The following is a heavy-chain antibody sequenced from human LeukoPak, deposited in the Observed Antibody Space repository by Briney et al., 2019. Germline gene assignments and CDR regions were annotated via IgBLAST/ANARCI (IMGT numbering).Heavy chain of an antibody. D-gene: IGHD6-13*01. CDR2: IYYSGST. Sequence: SQTLSLTCTVSGGSISSGGYYWSWIRQHPGKGLEWIGYIYYSGSTYYNPSLKSRVTISVDTSKNQFSLKLSSVTAADTAVYYCARDRRGIAAASRGWFDPWGQGTLVTVSS. J-gene: IGHJ5*02. CDR3: ARDRRGIAAASRGWFDP. CDR1: GGSISSGGYY. V-gene: IGHV4-31*03.